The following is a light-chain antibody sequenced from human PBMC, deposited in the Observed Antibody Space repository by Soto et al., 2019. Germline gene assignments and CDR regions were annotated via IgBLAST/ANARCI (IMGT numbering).Light chain of an antibody. CDR3: ISYTGSRLGV. V-gene: IGLV2-14*01. CDR2: EVS. CDR1: SSDVGGYKY. Sequence: QSVPTQPASVSGSPGQSITISCTGTSSDVGGYKYVSWYQQHPGKAPKLMIYEVSNRPSGVSNRFSGSKSGNTASLTISGLQAEDEADYYCISYTGSRLGVFGTGTKVTVL. J-gene: IGLJ1*01.